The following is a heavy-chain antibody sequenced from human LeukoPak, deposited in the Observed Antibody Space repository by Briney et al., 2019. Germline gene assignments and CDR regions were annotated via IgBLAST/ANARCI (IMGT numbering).Heavy chain of an antibody. CDR1: GFTFSSYW. D-gene: IGHD5-12*01. J-gene: IGHJ4*02. Sequence: PGGSLRLSCAASGFTFSSYWMHWVRQAPGKGLVWVSRINSDGSSTSYADSVKGRFTISRDNAKNSLYLQMNSLRAEDTAVYYCARPYDSNRDHSGYGYWGRGTLVTVSS. CDR3: ARPYDSNRDHSGYGY. V-gene: IGHV3-74*01. CDR2: INSDGSST.